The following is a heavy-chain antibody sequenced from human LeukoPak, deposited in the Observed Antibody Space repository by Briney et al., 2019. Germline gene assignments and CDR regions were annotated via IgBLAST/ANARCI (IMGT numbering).Heavy chain of an antibody. V-gene: IGHV1-69*13. D-gene: IGHD4-23*01. CDR1: GGTFSSYP. CDR2: ITPIFGAA. CDR3: ARNSRVASTSGLNY. Sequence: SVKVSCKASGGTFSSYPFTWVRQAPGQGLEWMGEITPIFGAANYAQTFQGRVTITADEPTSTVFMELSSLRSDDTAFYYCARNSRVASTSGLNYWGQGTLVTVSS. J-gene: IGHJ4*02.